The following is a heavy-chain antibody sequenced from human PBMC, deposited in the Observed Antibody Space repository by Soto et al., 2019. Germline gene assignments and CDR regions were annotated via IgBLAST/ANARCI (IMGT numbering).Heavy chain of an antibody. CDR2: ISGGGGNT. D-gene: IGHD5-18*01. V-gene: IGHV3-23*01. J-gene: IGHJ4*02. CDR1: GFTFSSHG. CDR3: AKSPAYSYGPGSYFDS. Sequence: PGGSLRLSCAASGFTFSSHGMSWARQAAGKGLEWVSAISGGGGNTDYVDSVKGRFTISRDISKNTLYLQMNSLRAEDTAVYYCAKSPAYSYGPGSYFDSWGQGPLVTVSS.